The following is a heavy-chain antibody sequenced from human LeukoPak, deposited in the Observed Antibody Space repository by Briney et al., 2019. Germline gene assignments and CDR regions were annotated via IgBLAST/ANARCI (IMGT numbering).Heavy chain of an antibody. J-gene: IGHJ6*03. V-gene: IGHV3-11*01. CDR2: ISSSGSTI. D-gene: IGHD2-15*01. Sequence: GGSLRLSCAVSGLTFSDYYMSWIRQAPGKGLEWVSYISSSGSTIYYADSVKGRFTISRDNAKNSLYLQMNSLRAEDTAVYYCARLVVVAATGGYYMDVWGKGTTVTVSS. CDR3: ARLVVVAATGGYYMDV. CDR1: GLTFSDYY.